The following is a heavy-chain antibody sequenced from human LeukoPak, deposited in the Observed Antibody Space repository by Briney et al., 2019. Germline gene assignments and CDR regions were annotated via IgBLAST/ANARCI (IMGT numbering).Heavy chain of an antibody. D-gene: IGHD3-10*01. J-gene: IGHJ3*02. CDR2: INPNSGGT. CDR3: ASPYGSGSHEAFDI. CDR1: GYTFTGYY. Sequence: ASVKVSCKASGYTFTGYYMHWVRQAPGQGLEWMGWINPNSGGTNHAQKFQGWVTMTRDTSISTAYMELSRLRSDDTAVYYCASPYGSGSHEAFDIWGQGTMVTVSS. V-gene: IGHV1-2*04.